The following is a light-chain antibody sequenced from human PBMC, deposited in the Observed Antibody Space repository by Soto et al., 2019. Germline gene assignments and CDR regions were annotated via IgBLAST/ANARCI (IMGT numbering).Light chain of an antibody. V-gene: IGKV3-15*01. CDR3: QQYNNWPRT. Sequence: EIVLTQSPGTLSLSPGERATLSCRASQSVNIHLAWYQQKPGQPPRLLIYGASTRATGIPARFSGSGSGTEFTLTISSLQSEDFAVYYCQQYNNWPRTFGQGTKVDIK. CDR2: GAS. CDR1: QSVNIH. J-gene: IGKJ1*01.